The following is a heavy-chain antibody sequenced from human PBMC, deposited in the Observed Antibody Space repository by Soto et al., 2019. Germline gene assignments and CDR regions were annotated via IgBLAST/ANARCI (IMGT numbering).Heavy chain of an antibody. Sequence: QVQLQESGPGLVKPSQTLSLTCTVSGGSISSGDYYWSWIRQPPGKGLEWIGYIYYSGSTYYNPSLKSRVTISVDTSKNPFSLKLRSVTAADTAVYYCARDRSDYYDSSGYYYFDYGGQGTLVTFAA. D-gene: IGHD3-22*01. CDR3: ARDRSDYYDSSGYYYFDY. V-gene: IGHV4-30-4*01. J-gene: IGHJ4*02. CDR2: IYYSGST. CDR1: GGSISSGDYY.